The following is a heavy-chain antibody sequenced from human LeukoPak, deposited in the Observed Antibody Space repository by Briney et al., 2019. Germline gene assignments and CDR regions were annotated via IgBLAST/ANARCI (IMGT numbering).Heavy chain of an antibody. CDR1: GFTFSSYA. CDR3: ANGIGFGEFPDY. V-gene: IGHV3-23*01. J-gene: IGHJ4*02. CDR2: ISGSGGST. Sequence: PGGSLRLSCAASGFTFSSYAMSWVRQAPGKGLEWVSAISGSGGSTYYADSVKGRFTISRDNSKNTLYLQMSGLRAEDTAVYYCANGIGFGEFPDYWGQGTLVTVSS. D-gene: IGHD3-10*01.